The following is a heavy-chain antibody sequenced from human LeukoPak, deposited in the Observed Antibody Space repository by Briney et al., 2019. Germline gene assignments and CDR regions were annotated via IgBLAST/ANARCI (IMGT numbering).Heavy chain of an antibody. CDR1: GYTFTSYY. V-gene: IGHV1-46*01. CDR3: ARKGRAQDWFDP. CDR2: INPSGGST. J-gene: IGHJ5*02. Sequence: ASVKVSCKASGYTFTSYYMHWVRQAPGQGLEWMGIINPSGGSTSYAQKFQGRVTMTRDTFTSTVYMELSSLRSEDTAVYYCARKGRAQDWFDPWGQGTLVTVSS.